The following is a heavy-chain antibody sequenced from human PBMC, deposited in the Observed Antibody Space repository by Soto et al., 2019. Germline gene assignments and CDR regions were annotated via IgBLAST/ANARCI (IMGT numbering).Heavy chain of an antibody. CDR2: MNPNSGNT. CDR1: GYTFTSYD. V-gene: IGHV1-8*01. Sequence: ASVKVSCKASGYTFTSYDINWVRQATGQGLEWMGWMNPNSGNTGYAQKFQGRVTMTRNTSISTAYMELSSLRSEDTTVYYCARSMYSGSYYASDAFDIWGKGTMVT. J-gene: IGHJ3*02. D-gene: IGHD1-26*01. CDR3: ARSMYSGSYYASDAFDI.